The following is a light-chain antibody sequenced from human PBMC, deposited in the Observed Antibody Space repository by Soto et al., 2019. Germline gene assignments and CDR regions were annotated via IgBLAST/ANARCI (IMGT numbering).Light chain of an antibody. V-gene: IGKV1-33*01. CDR1: QDIRTS. CDR3: QQYDNLPPFT. Sequence: DILMTQSPSSLSASVGARVSITCQASQDIRTSLSWFQQKPGRAPKLLIYGASNLEAGVPSRFRGSRSGRDFTSTISSLQPEDIATYYCQQYDNLPPFTFGPGTKVEIK. J-gene: IGKJ3*01. CDR2: GAS.